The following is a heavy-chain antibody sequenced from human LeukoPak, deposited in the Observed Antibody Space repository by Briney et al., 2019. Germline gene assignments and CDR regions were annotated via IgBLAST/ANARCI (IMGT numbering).Heavy chain of an antibody. CDR1: GFTFNNNW. CDR3: ARDQYYYDSSGYYRFDY. J-gene: IGHJ4*02. V-gene: IGHV3-30*02. Sequence: GGSLRLSCVASGFTFNNNWMHWVRQVPGKGLEWVAFIRYDGSNKYYADSVKGRFTISRDNSKNTLYLQMNSLRAEDTAVYYCARDQYYYDSSGYYRFDYWGQGTLVTVSS. D-gene: IGHD3-22*01. CDR2: IRYDGSNK.